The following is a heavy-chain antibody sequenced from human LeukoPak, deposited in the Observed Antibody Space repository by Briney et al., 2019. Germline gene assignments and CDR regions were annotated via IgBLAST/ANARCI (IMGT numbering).Heavy chain of an antibody. V-gene: IGHV1-69*04. CDR1: GGTFSSYA. J-gene: IGHJ3*02. CDR3: AKVSGRDGDGDAFDI. CDR2: IIPILGIA. D-gene: IGHD4-17*01. Sequence: ASVKVSCKASGGTFSSYAISWVRQAPGQGLEWMGRIIPILGIANYAQKFQGRVTITADKSTSTAYMELSSLRSEDTAVYYCAKVSGRDGDGDAFDIWGQGTMVTVSS.